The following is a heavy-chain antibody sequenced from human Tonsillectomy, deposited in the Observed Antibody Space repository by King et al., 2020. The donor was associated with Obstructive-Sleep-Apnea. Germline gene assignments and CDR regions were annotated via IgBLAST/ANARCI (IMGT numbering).Heavy chain of an antibody. J-gene: IGHJ5*02. D-gene: IGHD6-13*01. Sequence: QLQESGPGLVKPSETLSLTCTVSGGSISSSSYSWGWIRQPPGKGLEWIGSIYYSGSTYYNPSLKSRVTISVDTSKNQFSLKLSSVTAADTAVYYCARETIEAAGRLGNNWFDPWGQGTLVTVSS. V-gene: IGHV4-39*07. CDR1: GGSISSSSYS. CDR3: ARETIEAAGRLGNNWFDP. CDR2: IYYSGST.